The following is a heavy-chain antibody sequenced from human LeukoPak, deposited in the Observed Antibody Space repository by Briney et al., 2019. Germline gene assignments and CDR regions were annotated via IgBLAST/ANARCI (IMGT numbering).Heavy chain of an antibody. J-gene: IGHJ4*02. D-gene: IGHD1-26*01. CDR1: GYTFTSYD. Sequence: AASVKVSCKASGYTFTSYDINWVRQATGQGLEWMGWINPNSGGTNYAQKFQGWVTMTRDTSISTAYMELSRLRSDDTAVYYCATRPLVGATSFDYWGQGTLVTVSS. CDR2: INPNSGGT. CDR3: ATRPLVGATSFDY. V-gene: IGHV1-2*04.